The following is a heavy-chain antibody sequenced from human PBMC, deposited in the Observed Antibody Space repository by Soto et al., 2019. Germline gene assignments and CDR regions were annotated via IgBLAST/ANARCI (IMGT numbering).Heavy chain of an antibody. CDR3: ARELGIVVVVAANNWFDP. V-gene: IGHV4-4*07. CDR2: IYTSGRT. CDR1: GGSISSYY. D-gene: IGHD2-15*01. Sequence: PSETLSLTCTVSGGSISSYYWSWIRQPAGKGLEWIGRIYTSGRTNYNPSLKNRVTMSADTSKNQFSLKLSSVTAADTAVYYCARELGIVVVVAANNWFDPWGQGTLVTVSS. J-gene: IGHJ5*02.